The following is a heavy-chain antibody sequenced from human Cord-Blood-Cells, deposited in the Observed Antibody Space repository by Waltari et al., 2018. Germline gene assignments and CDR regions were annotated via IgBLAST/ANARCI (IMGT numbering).Heavy chain of an antibody. V-gene: IGHV4-34*01. Sequence: QVQLQQWGAGLLKHSETLSLTCAVYGGSFSGYYWSWIRQPPGKGLEWIGEINHSGSTNYNPSLKSRVTISVDTSKNQFSLKLSSVTAADTAVYYCARISVDIVATNDYWGQGTLVTVSS. D-gene: IGHD5-12*01. J-gene: IGHJ4*02. CDR1: GGSFSGYY. CDR2: INHSGST. CDR3: ARISVDIVATNDY.